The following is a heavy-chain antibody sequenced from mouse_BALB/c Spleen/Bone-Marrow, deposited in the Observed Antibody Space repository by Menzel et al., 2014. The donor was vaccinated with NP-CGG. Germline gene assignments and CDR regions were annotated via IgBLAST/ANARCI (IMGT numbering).Heavy chain of an antibody. CDR3: ARGEGYLDY. V-gene: IGHV5-6-4*01. CDR1: GFTFSSST. Sequence: EVQRVESGGGLVKPGGSLKLSCTASGFTFSSSTMSWVRQTPEKRLAWVASISSGGRYTFYPDGVKGRFTISRDNAKNTLYLKMSSLKSEDTAMYYCARGEGYLDYWGQGTTLTVSS. J-gene: IGHJ2*01. CDR2: ISSGGRYT.